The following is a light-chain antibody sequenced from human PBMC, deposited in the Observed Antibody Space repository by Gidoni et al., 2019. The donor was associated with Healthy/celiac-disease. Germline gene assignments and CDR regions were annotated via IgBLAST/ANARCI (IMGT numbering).Light chain of an antibody. Sequence: EIVLTQSPGTLSLSPGERATLSCRASQSVSSSYLAWYQQKPGQAPRLLIYGASSRATGIPDRFSGSGSGTDVTLTTSRLEPEDFAVYYCQQYGSSPPATFGQGTKVEIK. CDR3: QQYGSSPPAT. CDR1: QSVSSSY. V-gene: IGKV3-20*01. CDR2: GAS. J-gene: IGKJ1*01.